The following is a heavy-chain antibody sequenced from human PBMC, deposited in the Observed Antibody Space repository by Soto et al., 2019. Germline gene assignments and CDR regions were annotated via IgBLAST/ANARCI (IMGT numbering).Heavy chain of an antibody. CDR3: ARALREGLPIYYFDS. V-gene: IGHV2-26*01. CDR1: GFSLSKARMG. J-gene: IGHJ4*02. CDR2: IFWNDER. Sequence: QVTLKESGPVLVKPTETLTLTCSVSGFSLSKARMGVSWIRQPPGKALEWLAHIFWNDERSYNTSLKSRLTTPXXXSXSQVVLTMTTVDPVDTGTYFCARALREGLPIYYFDSWGQGTLVTVSS. D-gene: IGHD1-26*01.